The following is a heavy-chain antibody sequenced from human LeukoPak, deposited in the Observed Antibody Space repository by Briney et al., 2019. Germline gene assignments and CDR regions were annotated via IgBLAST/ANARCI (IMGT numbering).Heavy chain of an antibody. V-gene: IGHV4-31*03. CDR2: IYYSGST. CDR1: GGSISSGGYY. D-gene: IGHD3-3*01. Sequence: SETLSLTCTVSGGSISSGGYYWSWIRQHPGQGLEWIGYIYYSGSTYYNPSLKSRVTISVDTSKNQFSLKLSSVTAADTAVYYCARAPYDFWSGYQINWFDPWGQGTLVTVSS. CDR3: ARAPYDFWSGYQINWFDP. J-gene: IGHJ5*02.